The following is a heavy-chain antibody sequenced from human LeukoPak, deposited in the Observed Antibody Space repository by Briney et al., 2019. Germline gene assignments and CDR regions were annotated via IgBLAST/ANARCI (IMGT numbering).Heavy chain of an antibody. V-gene: IGHV3-23*01. Sequence: PGGSLRLSCAASGFTFSSYAMSWVRQAPGKGLEWVSAISGSGGSTYYADSVKGRFTISRDNSTNTLYLQMNSLRAEDTAVYYCAKDSTYSSGWPHYFDYWGQGTLVTVSS. CDR1: GFTFSSYA. CDR2: ISGSGGST. D-gene: IGHD6-19*01. J-gene: IGHJ4*02. CDR3: AKDSTYSSGWPHYFDY.